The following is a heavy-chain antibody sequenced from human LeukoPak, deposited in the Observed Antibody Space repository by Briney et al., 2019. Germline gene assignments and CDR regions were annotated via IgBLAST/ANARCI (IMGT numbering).Heavy chain of an antibody. CDR2: ISPSVDIK. D-gene: IGHD3-10*01. CDR3: AKDDAWLRYGE. Sequence: GGSLRLSCAPSGFTFSNHGMNWVRQSPGKCLEWVSGISPSVDIKYYADSVKGRFTISRYNSKNTVYLEVTSMTDEDTAVYYCAKDDAWLRYGEWSQGTLVTVSS. CDR1: GFTFSNHG. J-gene: IGHJ4*02. V-gene: IGHV3-23*01.